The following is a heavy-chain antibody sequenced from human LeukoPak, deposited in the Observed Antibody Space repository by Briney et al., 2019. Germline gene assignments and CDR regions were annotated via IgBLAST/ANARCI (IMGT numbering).Heavy chain of an antibody. CDR2: NYSGGST. V-gene: IGHV3-53*01. D-gene: IGHD4-23*01. Sequence: GGSLRLSCAASGFTVVSNYMSWVRQAPGKGLEWVSVNYSGGSTYYADSVKGRFTISRDTSKNTLYLQMNSLRAEDTAVYYCATYGGNSWNWFDPWGQGTQVTVSS. CDR3: ATYGGNSWNWFDP. J-gene: IGHJ5*02. CDR1: GFTVVSNY.